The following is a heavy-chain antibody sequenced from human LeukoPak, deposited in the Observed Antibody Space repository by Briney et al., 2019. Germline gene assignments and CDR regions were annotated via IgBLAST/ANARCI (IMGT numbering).Heavy chain of an antibody. V-gene: IGHV3-7*04. J-gene: IGHJ4*02. D-gene: IGHD2-8*02. CDR2: IKPDGSEE. Sequence: GGSQRLSCAASGFTFSGSWMSWVRQAPGKGLEWVATIKPDGSEEYYVDSVKGRFTISKDNAENSLYLHLNSLRAEDTAVYFCARDLGSGGFQFGYWGQGTLVTVSS. CDR3: ARDLGSGGFQFGY. CDR1: GFTFSGSW.